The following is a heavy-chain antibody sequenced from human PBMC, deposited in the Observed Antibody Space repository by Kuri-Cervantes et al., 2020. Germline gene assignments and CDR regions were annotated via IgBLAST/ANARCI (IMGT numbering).Heavy chain of an antibody. CDR1: GGSISSYY. CDR2: IYYSGST. Sequence: SETLSLTCTASGGSISSYYWSWIRQPPGKGLEWIGYIYYSGSTNYNPSLKSRVTISVDRSKNQFSLKLSSVTAADTAVYYCARAGYYYDSSGLDYWGQGTLVTVSS. J-gene: IGHJ4*02. CDR3: ARAGYYYDSSGLDY. D-gene: IGHD3-22*01. V-gene: IGHV4-59*12.